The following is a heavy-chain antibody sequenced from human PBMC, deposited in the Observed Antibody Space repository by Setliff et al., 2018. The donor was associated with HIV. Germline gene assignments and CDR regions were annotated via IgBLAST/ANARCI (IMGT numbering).Heavy chain of an antibody. Sequence: PSETLSLTCAVYVGSFSGHYWIWIRQPPGKGLEWIGETNPSGSTKYNPSLKSRVTISVDRSKNQFSLKLSSVTAADTAVYYCARLCIAAAGTRSIPWYFDLWGRGTLVTVAS. CDR2: TNPSGST. D-gene: IGHD6-13*01. CDR1: VGSFSGHY. V-gene: IGHV4-34*01. J-gene: IGHJ2*01. CDR3: ARLCIAAAGTRSIPWYFDL.